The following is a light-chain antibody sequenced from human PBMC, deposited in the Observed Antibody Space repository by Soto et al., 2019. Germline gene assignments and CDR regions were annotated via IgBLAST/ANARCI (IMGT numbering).Light chain of an antibody. CDR1: QSVSSN. V-gene: IGKV3-20*01. CDR3: QQYGSSPRT. J-gene: IGKJ1*01. CDR2: GAS. Sequence: EIVMTQSPATLSVSPGERATLSYRASQSVSSNLAWYQQKPGQAARLLIYGASSRATGIPDRFSGSGSGTDFTLTISRLEPEDFAVYYCQQYGSSPRTVGKGTKVDIK.